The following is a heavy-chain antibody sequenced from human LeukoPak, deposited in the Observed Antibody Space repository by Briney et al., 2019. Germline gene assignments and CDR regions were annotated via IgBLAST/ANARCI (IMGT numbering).Heavy chain of an antibody. CDR1: GFTFGRYG. CDR2: IWYDGTNK. CDR3: ARGGYSSGWHGWIDP. J-gene: IGHJ5*02. Sequence: GGSLRLSCATSGFTFGRYGMHWVRQAPGKGLDWVAVIWYDGTNKYYADTVKGRFTISRDNSNNTLYLQMSSLRAEDTAVYYCARGGYSSGWHGWIDPWGQGTLVTVSS. D-gene: IGHD6-19*01. V-gene: IGHV3-33*01.